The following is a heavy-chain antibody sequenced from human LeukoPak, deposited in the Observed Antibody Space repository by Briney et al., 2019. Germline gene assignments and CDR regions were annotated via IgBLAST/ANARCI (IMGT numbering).Heavy chain of an antibody. CDR1: GYTFTDYY. CDR2: INPNSGGA. D-gene: IGHD4-17*01. Sequence: ASVKVSCKASGYTFTDYYMHWVRQAPGQGLEWMGWINPNSGGASYPRKFQGRVTMTRDTSISTAYMEVSRLRSDDTAVYYCARGLGTVTTLNYYVADWGQGTLVTVSS. J-gene: IGHJ4*02. V-gene: IGHV1-2*02. CDR3: ARGLGTVTTLNYYVAD.